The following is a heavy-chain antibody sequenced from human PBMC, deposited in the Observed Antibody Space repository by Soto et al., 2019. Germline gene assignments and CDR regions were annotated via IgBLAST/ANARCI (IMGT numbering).Heavy chain of an antibody. Sequence: SETLSLTCTVSGGSISSSSYYWGWIRQPPGKGLEWIGSIFYSGSTYYNPSLKSRVTISVDRSKNQFSLKLSSVTAADTAVYYCARRLGYCISTSCHYGMDVWGQGTTVTVSS. J-gene: IGHJ6*02. CDR2: IFYSGST. CDR3: ARRLGYCISTSCHYGMDV. V-gene: IGHV4-39*07. CDR1: GGSISSSSYY. D-gene: IGHD2-2*01.